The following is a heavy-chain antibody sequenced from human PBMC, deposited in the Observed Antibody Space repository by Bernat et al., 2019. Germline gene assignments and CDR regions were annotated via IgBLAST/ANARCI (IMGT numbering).Heavy chain of an antibody. V-gene: IGHV1-2*04. Sequence: QVQLVQSGAEVKKPGASVKVSCKASGYTFTGYYMHWVRQAPGQGLEWMGWINPNSGGTNYAQKLQGWVTMTRDSSISTAYMELSRLRSDDTAVYYCARTGTTSRWFDPWGQGTLVTVSS. J-gene: IGHJ5*02. CDR3: ARTGTTSRWFDP. D-gene: IGHD1-7*01. CDR1: GYTFTGYY. CDR2: INPNSGGT.